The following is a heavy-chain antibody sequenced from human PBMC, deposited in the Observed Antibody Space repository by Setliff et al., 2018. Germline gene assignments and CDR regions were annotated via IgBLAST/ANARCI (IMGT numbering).Heavy chain of an antibody. CDR1: GFTISNYW. Sequence: TGGSLRLSCVASGFTISNYWMAWVRQAPGKGLEWVARIDKDGSSTVYADSVKGRFTVSRDNSNNTLYLHMSSLRAEDTAVYFCARIFLYGTSWYFDNWGQGTLVTVSS. D-gene: IGHD3-3*01. CDR3: ARIFLYGTSWYFDN. J-gene: IGHJ4*02. V-gene: IGHV3-74*01. CDR2: IDKDGSST.